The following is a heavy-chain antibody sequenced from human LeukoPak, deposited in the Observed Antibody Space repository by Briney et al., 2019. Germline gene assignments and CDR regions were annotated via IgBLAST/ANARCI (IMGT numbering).Heavy chain of an antibody. V-gene: IGHV4-34*01. D-gene: IGHD2-21*02. CDR2: INHSGST. Sequence: SETLSLTCAAYGGSFSGYYWSWIRQPPGKGLEWIGEINHSGSTNYNPSLKSRVTISVDTSKNQFSLKLSSVTAADTAVYYCARVGARGLVVVTAIHYYYMDVWGKGTTVTVSS. CDR3: ARVGARGLVVVTAIHYYYMDV. CDR1: GGSFSGYY. J-gene: IGHJ6*03.